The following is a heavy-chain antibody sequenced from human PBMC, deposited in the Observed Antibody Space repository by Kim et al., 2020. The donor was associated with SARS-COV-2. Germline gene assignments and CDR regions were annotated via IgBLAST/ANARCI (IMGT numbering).Heavy chain of an antibody. CDR1: GFTFSGSA. J-gene: IGHJ5*02. Sequence: GGSLRLSCAASGFTFSGSAMHWVRQASGKGLEWVGRIRSKANSYATAYAASVKGRFTISRDDSKNTAYLQMNSLKTEDTAVYYCTRWFVVAAGINWFDPWGQGTLVTVSS. CDR3: TRWFVVAAGINWFDP. D-gene: IGHD6-13*01. V-gene: IGHV3-73*01. CDR2: IRSKANSYAT.